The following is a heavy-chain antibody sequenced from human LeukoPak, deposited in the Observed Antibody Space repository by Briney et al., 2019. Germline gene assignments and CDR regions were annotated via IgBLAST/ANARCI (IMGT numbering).Heavy chain of an antibody. CDR1: GYTFTSYD. CDR2: MNPNSGNT. CDR3: ARHGPGYKGFDY. J-gene: IGHJ4*02. Sequence: ASVKVSCKASGYTFTSYDINWVRQATGQGLEWMGWMNPNSGNTGYAQKFQGRVTMTRNTSISTAYMELSSLRSEDTAVYYCARHGPGYKGFDYCGQGTLVTVSS. V-gene: IGHV1-8*01. D-gene: IGHD3-10*01.